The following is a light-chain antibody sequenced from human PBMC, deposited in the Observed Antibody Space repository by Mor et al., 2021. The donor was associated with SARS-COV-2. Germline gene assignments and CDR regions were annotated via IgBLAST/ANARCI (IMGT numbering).Light chain of an antibody. CDR2: GTS. CDR3: QQYGSSPPYT. Sequence: RASQSVSSSSLGWYQQKPGQAPRLLIYGTSSRATGTPDRFSGSGSGTDFTLTISRLEPEDFAVYYCQQYGSSPPYTFGQG. CDR1: QSVSSSS. V-gene: IGKV3-20*01. J-gene: IGKJ2*01.